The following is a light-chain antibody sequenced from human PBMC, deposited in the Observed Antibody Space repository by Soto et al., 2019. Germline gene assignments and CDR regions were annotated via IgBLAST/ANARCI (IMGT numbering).Light chain of an antibody. J-gene: IGKJ3*01. CDR3: QQFGTSSLVT. CDR2: GVS. Sequence: EIVMTQSPATLSVSPGERATLSCRASQSVNTKYLAWYQQKPGQAPRLLISGVSSRATGIPDRFSGSGSGTDFILTIGRVEPEDFAVYYCQQFGTSSLVTFGPGTKGDIK. V-gene: IGKV3-20*01. CDR1: QSVNTKY.